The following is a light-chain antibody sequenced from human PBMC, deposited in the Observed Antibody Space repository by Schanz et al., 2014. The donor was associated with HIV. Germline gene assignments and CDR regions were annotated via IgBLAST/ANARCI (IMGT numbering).Light chain of an antibody. J-gene: IGKJ1*01. V-gene: IGKV3-20*01. Sequence: EIVLTQSPGTLSLSPGERATLSCRASQSVSSNFLAWYQQKPGQAPRLVIFGASNRATGIPDRFSGSDSGTDFTLTISRLEPEDFAVYYCQQSATLPQTFGQGTKVEI. CDR1: QSVSSNF. CDR3: QQSATLPQT. CDR2: GAS.